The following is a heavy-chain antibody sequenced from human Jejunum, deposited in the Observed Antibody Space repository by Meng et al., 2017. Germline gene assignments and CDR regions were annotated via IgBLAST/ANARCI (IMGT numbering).Heavy chain of an antibody. CDR1: GFTFSSCA. V-gene: IGHV3-23*01. J-gene: IGHJ4*02. Sequence: GGSLRLSCAASGFTFSSCAMSWVRQAPGKGLEWVSGISDSGSNTYYADSVKGRFTVSRDNSENTMFLQMNSLRAEDTAVYYCARDPNGQWPDYWGQGTLVTVSS. D-gene: IGHD6-19*01. CDR2: ISDSGSNT. CDR3: ARDPNGQWPDY.